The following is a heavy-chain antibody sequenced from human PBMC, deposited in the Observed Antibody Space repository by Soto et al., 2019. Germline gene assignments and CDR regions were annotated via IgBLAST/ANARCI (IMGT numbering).Heavy chain of an antibody. CDR3: ARDRGQLLFT. CDR2: ISAYNGNT. D-gene: IGHD2-2*01. CDR1: GYTFTSYG. J-gene: IGHJ5*02. V-gene: IGHV1-18*04. Sequence: QVQLVQSGAEVKKPGASVKVSCKASGYTFTSYGISWVRQAPGQRLEWMGWISAYNGNTNYAQKFQGRVTITADESTSTAYMELSSLRSEDTAVYYCARDRGQLLFTWGQGTLVTVSS.